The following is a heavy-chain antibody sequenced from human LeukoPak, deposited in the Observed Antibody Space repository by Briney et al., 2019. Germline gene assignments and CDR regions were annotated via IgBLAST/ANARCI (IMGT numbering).Heavy chain of an antibody. D-gene: IGHD6-13*01. CDR3: AKVFISSWSNYYYMDV. CDR2: IRYDGSNK. CDR1: GFTFSSYG. V-gene: IGHV3-30*02. Sequence: GGSLRLSCAASGFTFSSYGMHWVRQAPGKGLEWVAFIRYDGSNKYYADSVKGRFTISRDNSKNTLYLQMNSLRAEDTAVYYCAKVFISSWSNYYYMDVWGKGTTVTVSS. J-gene: IGHJ6*03.